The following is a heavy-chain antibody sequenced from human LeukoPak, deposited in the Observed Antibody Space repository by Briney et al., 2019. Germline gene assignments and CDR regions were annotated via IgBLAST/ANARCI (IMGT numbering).Heavy chain of an antibody. Sequence: GASVKVSCKASGYTFTGYYMHWVRQAPGQGLEWMGWINPNSGGTKYAQKFQGRVTMTRDTSINTAYVELSRLRSDDTAVYYCAGPRDCTGGSCHLDYWGQGTLVTVSS. CDR3: AGPRDCTGGSCHLDY. D-gene: IGHD2-15*01. J-gene: IGHJ4*02. CDR2: INPNSGGT. CDR1: GYTFTGYY. V-gene: IGHV1-2*02.